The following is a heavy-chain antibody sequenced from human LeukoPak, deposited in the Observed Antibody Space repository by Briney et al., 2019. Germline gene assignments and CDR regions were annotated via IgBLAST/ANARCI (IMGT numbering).Heavy chain of an antibody. CDR2: ISGSGGST. J-gene: IGHJ4*02. CDR3: AKVARYDGSYFFDY. V-gene: IGHV3-23*01. Sequence: PGGSLRLSCAASGFTVSSNSMSWVRQAPGKGLEWVSAISGSGGSTYYADSVKGRFTISRDNSKNTLYLQMNSLRAEDTAVYYCAKVARYDGSYFFDYWGQGTLVTVSS. D-gene: IGHD1-26*01. CDR1: GFTVSSNS.